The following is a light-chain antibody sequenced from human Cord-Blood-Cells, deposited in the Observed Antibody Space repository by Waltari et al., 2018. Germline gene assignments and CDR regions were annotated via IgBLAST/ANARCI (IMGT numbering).Light chain of an antibody. CDR3: SSYTSSSTSWV. CDR2: DVS. Sequence: QSALTQPASVSGSPGQSITISCTGTSSDVGGYNYVSWYQQHPGKAPKLMIYDVSKRLSGVSNRVSGSKSGNTASLTISGLQAEDEADYYCSSYTSSSTSWVFGGGTKLTVL. J-gene: IGLJ3*02. V-gene: IGLV2-14*01. CDR1: SSDVGGYNY.